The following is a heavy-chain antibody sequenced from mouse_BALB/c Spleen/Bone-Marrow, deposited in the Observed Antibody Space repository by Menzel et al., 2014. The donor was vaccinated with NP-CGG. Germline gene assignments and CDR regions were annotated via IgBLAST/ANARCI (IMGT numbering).Heavy chain of an antibody. CDR1: GYTFTNFY. CDR3: ARKSQRDYESMMY. CDR2: IYPEDFNT. J-gene: IGHJ4*01. V-gene: IGHV1S56*01. D-gene: IGHD2-3*01. Sequence: LVESGLELVKPGASVRISCKASGYTFTNFYIHWVKQRPGQGLEWIGWIYPEDFNTKFNENFKGKATLTADKSSSTAYMQLSSLTSEDSAVYFCARKSQRDYESMMYWGPGTSVTVSS.